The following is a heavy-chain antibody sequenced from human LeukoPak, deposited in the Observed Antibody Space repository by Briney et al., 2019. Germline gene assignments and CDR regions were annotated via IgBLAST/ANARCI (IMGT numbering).Heavy chain of an antibody. J-gene: IGHJ4*02. CDR1: GYIFNSYA. D-gene: IGHD5-18*01. CDR2: INTKTGNP. CDR3: ASVYSYGFPSEAYYFDY. Sequence: ASVKVSCKASGYIFNSYAMNWVRQAPGQGLEWMGWINTKTGNPTYAQGFTGRFVFSLDTSVSTAYLELSSLKAEDTAVYYCASVYSYGFPSEAYYFDYWGQGTLVTVSS. V-gene: IGHV7-4-1*02.